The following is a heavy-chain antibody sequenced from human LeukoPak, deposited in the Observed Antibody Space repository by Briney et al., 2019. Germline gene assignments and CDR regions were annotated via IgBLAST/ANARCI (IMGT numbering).Heavy chain of an antibody. J-gene: IGHJ6*03. CDR1: GGSISSSTYY. CDR2: MYPSGSS. D-gene: IGHD6-6*01. V-gene: IGHV4-61*02. CDR3: ARGEGSSSALYYYYYYMDV. Sequence: PSQTLSLTCTVSGGSISSSTYYWSWIRQPAGKGLEWIGRMYPSGSSNYNPSLKSRVTISLDTSKNQFSLNLSSVTAADTAMYYCARGEGSSSALYYYYYYMDVWGKGTTVTVSS.